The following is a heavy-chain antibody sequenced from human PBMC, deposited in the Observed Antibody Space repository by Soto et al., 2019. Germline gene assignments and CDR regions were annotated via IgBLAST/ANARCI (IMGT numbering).Heavy chain of an antibody. CDR2: INPSGGST. CDR1: GYTFTNYY. D-gene: IGHD2-21*01. V-gene: IGHV1-46*01. J-gene: IGHJ6*02. CDR3: SRGSPRQAPNSRHGMDV. Sequence: QVQLVQSGTEVRQPGASVKVSCKSSGYTFTNYYMNWVRQAPGQGLEWLGIINPSGGSTAYAQKFQGRVTMTRDTSRSTVYMELSSLRSEDTAVYYCSRGSPRQAPNSRHGMDVWGQGTTVTVSS.